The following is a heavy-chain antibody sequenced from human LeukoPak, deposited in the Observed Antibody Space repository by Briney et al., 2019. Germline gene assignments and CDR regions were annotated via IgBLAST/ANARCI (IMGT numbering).Heavy chain of an antibody. CDR2: IYYSGST. V-gene: IGHV4-39*07. Sequence: SETLSLTCTVSGGSISSSSYYWGWIRQPPGKGLEWIGSIYYSGSTYYNPSLKSRVTISVDTSKNQFSLKLSSVIAADTAVYYCARVGRGTTGRYYYYMDVWGKGTTVTVSS. D-gene: IGHD1-1*01. J-gene: IGHJ6*03. CDR1: GGSISSSSYY. CDR3: ARVGRGTTGRYYYYMDV.